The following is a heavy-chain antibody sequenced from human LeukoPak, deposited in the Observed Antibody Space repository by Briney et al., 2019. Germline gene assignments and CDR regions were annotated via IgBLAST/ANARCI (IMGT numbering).Heavy chain of an antibody. J-gene: IGHJ6*03. CDR2: MNPNSGNT. Sequence: ASVKVSCKASGYTFTSYDINWVRQATGQGLEWMGWMNPNSGNTGYAQKFQGRVTMTRNTSISTAYMELSSLRSEDTAVYYCTRQAPRTIFGVVESMDVWGKGTTVTVSS. V-gene: IGHV1-8*01. CDR3: TRQAPRTIFGVVESMDV. D-gene: IGHD3-3*01. CDR1: GYTFTSYD.